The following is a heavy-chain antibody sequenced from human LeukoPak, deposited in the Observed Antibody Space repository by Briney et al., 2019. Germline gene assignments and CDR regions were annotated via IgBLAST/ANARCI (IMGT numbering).Heavy chain of an antibody. Sequence: SETLSLTCTVSGDSISSGDYYWSWIRQPAGKGLEWIGRISSSGSTNYNPSLKSRVTISVDTSKNQFSLNLTSVTAADTAVYYCARGGTYYYDSSLFDYWGQGTLVTVSS. CDR2: ISSSGST. V-gene: IGHV4-61*02. CDR3: ARGGTYYYDSSLFDY. J-gene: IGHJ4*02. D-gene: IGHD3-22*01. CDR1: GDSISSGDYY.